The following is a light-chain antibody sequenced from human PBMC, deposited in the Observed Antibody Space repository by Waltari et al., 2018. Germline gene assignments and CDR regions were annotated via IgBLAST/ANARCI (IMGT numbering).Light chain of an antibody. J-gene: IGKJ2*01. V-gene: IGKV3-20*01. Sequence: IVLTQSPGTLSFSPGEGATLSCRASQSIDRSHLAWYQQKPGQPPRLLLYGARSRATGIPDRFSGSGSGTDFTLTIDRLEPEDFAVYYCQQYDNSPGYTFGQGTKLEI. CDR3: QQYDNSPGYT. CDR2: GAR. CDR1: QSIDRSH.